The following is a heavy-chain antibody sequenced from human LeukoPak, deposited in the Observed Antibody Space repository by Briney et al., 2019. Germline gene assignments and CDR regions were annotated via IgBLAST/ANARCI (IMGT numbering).Heavy chain of an antibody. D-gene: IGHD3-22*01. J-gene: IGHJ3*02. Sequence: SETLSLTCTVSGGSISSYYWSWIRQPAGKGLEWIGRIYTSGSTNYNPSLKSRVTMSVDTSKNQFSLKLSSVTAADTAVYYCASLMYYYDSSGYPGAFDIWGQGTMVTVSS. CDR1: GGSISSYY. CDR3: ASLMYYYDSSGYPGAFDI. CDR2: IYTSGST. V-gene: IGHV4-4*07.